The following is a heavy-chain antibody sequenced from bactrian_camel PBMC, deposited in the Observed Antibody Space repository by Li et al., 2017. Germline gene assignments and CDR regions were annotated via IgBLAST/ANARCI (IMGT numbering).Heavy chain of an antibody. CDR3: ATRYGMGAKRGGYNV. D-gene: IGHD3*01. V-gene: IGHV3S67*01. CDR1: GYTYT. J-gene: IGHJ4*01. Sequence: DVQLVESGGGSVQAGGSLTLSCTASGYTYTMAWFRQAPGKEREGVAARDSERRTSYADSVKGRFTISRDIAKNTVYLQMNSLKSEDTALYYCATRYGMGAKRGGYNVWGQGTQVTVS. CDR2: RDSERRT.